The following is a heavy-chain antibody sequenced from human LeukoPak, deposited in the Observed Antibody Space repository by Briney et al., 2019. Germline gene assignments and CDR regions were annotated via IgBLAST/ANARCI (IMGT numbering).Heavy chain of an antibody. J-gene: IGHJ4*02. CDR3: ARDTATVGGFDY. D-gene: IGHD4-17*01. CDR2: IYYSGST. V-gene: IGHV4-31*03. CDR1: GGSISSGGYY. Sequence: TSETLSLTCTVSGGSISSGGYYWSWIRQHPGKGLEWIGYIYYSGSTYYNPSLKSRVTISVDASKNQFSLKLSSVTAADTAVYYCARDTATVGGFDYWGQGTLVTVSS.